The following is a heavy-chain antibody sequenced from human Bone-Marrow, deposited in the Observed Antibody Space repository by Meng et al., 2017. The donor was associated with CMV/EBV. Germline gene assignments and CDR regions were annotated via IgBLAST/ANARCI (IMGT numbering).Heavy chain of an antibody. CDR3: ARGTHYDFWSGYQPNYYYYGMDV. Sequence: ASVKVSCKASGYTFTAYYMHWVRQAPGQGLEWMGWINPNSGDTKYVQKFQGRVTMTRDTSISTAYMELSRLTSDDTAVYYCARGTHYDFWSGYQPNYYYYGMDVWGQGTTVTVAS. V-gene: IGHV1-2*02. CDR1: GYTFTAYY. D-gene: IGHD3-3*01. J-gene: IGHJ6*02. CDR2: INPNSGDT.